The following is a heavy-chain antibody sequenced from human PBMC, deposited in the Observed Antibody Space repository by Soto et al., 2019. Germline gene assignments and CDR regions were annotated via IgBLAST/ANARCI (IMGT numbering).Heavy chain of an antibody. J-gene: IGHJ6*02. Sequence: QVQLQESGPGLVKPSQTLSLTCTVSGGSISSGFYYWSWIRQHPGKGLEWIGYSYYRGSTYYNPSLKSRVTISVDTSKNQFSLKLSSVTAADTAVYYCARVCGGVCHNGMDVWGQGTTVTVSS. CDR3: ARVCGGVCHNGMDV. V-gene: IGHV4-31*03. D-gene: IGHD2-21*02. CDR1: GGSISSGFYY. CDR2: SYYRGST.